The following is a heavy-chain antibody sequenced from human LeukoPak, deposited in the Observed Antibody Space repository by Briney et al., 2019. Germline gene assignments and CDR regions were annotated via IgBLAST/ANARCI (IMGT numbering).Heavy chain of an antibody. CDR1: GYTFTSYS. CDR3: ARRWYGTDEVFDS. CDR2: ISTASGNT. D-gene: IGHD6-13*01. Sequence: ASVKVSCKASGYTFTSYSIHWVRQAPGQSPERLGWISTASGNTYCSQKFQDRVTLTRDTSASTVYLDLTSLRFEDTAVYYCARRWYGTDEVFDSWGQGTLVTVSS. V-gene: IGHV1-3*04. J-gene: IGHJ4*02.